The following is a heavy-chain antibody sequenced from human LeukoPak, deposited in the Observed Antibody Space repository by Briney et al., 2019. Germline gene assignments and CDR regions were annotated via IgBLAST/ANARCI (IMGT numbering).Heavy chain of an antibody. J-gene: IGHJ4*02. V-gene: IGHV4-4*02. CDR1: GGSISSSNW. D-gene: IGHD3-10*01. CDR3: ARAGGYGSGTSYFDY. Sequence: PSETLSLTCAVSGGSISSSNWWSWVRQPPGKGLEWIGEIYHSGSTNYNPSLKSRVTISVDKSKNQFSLKLSSVTAADTAVYYCARAGGYGSGTSYFDYWGQGTLVTVSS. CDR2: IYHSGST.